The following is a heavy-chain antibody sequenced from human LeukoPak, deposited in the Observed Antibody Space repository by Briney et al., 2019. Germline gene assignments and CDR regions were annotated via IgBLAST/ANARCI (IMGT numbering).Heavy chain of an antibody. Sequence: GGSLRLSCAASGFTFSSYAMSWVRQAPGKGLEWVSAISGSGGSTYYADSVKGRFTISRDNSKNTLYLQMNSLRAEDTAVYYCARIQLFHGDFDYWGQGTPVTVSS. CDR3: ARIQLFHGDFDY. D-gene: IGHD3-10*02. CDR1: GFTFSSYA. CDR2: ISGSGGST. V-gene: IGHV3-23*01. J-gene: IGHJ4*02.